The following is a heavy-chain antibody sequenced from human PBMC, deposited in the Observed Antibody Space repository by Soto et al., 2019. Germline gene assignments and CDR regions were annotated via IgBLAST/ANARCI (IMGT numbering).Heavy chain of an antibody. V-gene: IGHV3-30-3*01. CDR3: ARGPPAGAVDY. J-gene: IGHJ4*02. CDR1: GFTFSSYA. CDR2: ISYDGSNK. D-gene: IGHD6-19*01. Sequence: PGGSLRLSCVASGFTFSSYAMHWVRQAPGKGLEWVAVISYDGSNKYYADSVKGRFTISRDNSKNTLYLQMNSLRAEDTAVYYCARGPPAGAVDYWGQGTLVTVSS.